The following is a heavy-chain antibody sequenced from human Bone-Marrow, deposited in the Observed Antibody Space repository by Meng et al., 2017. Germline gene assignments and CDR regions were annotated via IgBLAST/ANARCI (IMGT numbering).Heavy chain of an antibody. J-gene: IGHJ4*02. CDR1: DSSINSVNY. CDR2: FYHTGTT. CDR3: VTSESSTVLGQD. V-gene: IGHV4-38-2*01. D-gene: IGHD4-17*01. Sequence: SETLSLTCGVSDSSINSVNYWGWSRQPPGKGLEWIGIFYHTGTTYSNPSLKSRLSISVDTSKNQVSLGLTSMTAADTAVYYCVTSESSTVLGQDWGQGALVTVSS.